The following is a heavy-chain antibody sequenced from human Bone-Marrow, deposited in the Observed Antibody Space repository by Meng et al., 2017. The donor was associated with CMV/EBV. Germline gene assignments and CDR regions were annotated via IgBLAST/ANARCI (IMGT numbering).Heavy chain of an antibody. V-gene: IGHV3-23*01. Sequence: AYGLTFRSYDMGWVGQAPGKGVEWVSAISGSGGSTYYADSVKGRFTISRDNSKNTLYLQMNSLRAEDTAVYYCAIRGYSSGWYEGYWGQGTLVTVSS. D-gene: IGHD6-19*01. CDR2: ISGSGGST. CDR3: AIRGYSSGWYEGY. CDR1: GLTFRSYD. J-gene: IGHJ4*02.